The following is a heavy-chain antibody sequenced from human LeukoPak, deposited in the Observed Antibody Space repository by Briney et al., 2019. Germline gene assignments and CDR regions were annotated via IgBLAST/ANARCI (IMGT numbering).Heavy chain of an antibody. CDR3: ARVDWSGYYHFDY. V-gene: IGHV4-34*01. D-gene: IGHD3-3*01. CDR2: INHSGST. Sequence: TSETLSLTCAVYGGSFSGYYWSRIRQPPGKGLEWIGEINHSGSTNYNPSLKSRVTISVDTSKNQFSLKLSSVTAADTAVYYCARVDWSGYYHFDYWGQGTLVTVSS. J-gene: IGHJ4*02. CDR1: GGSFSGYY.